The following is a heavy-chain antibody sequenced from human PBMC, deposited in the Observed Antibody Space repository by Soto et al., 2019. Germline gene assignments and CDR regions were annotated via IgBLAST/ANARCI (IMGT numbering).Heavy chain of an antibody. CDR1: GFTFSSYS. Sequence: PGGSLRLSCAASGFTFSSYSMNWVRQAPGKGLEWVSSISSSSSYIYYADSVKGRFTISRDNAKNSLYLQMNSLRAEDTAVYYCARSEDIVVVPAATHFSYYYYGMDVWGQGTTVTVSS. CDR3: ARSEDIVVVPAATHFSYYYYGMDV. D-gene: IGHD2-2*01. J-gene: IGHJ6*02. CDR2: ISSSSSYI. V-gene: IGHV3-21*01.